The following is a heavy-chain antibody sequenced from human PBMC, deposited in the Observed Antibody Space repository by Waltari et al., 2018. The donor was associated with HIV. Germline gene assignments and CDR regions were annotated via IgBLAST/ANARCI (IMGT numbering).Heavy chain of an antibody. CDR1: GFTFSSYW. V-gene: IGHV3-74*01. CDR2: SNSAGRIT. J-gene: IGHJ4*02. D-gene: IGHD3-10*01. Sequence: EVQLVESGGGLVQPGGSLRLSCAASGFTFSSYWMHWVRQAPGKGLVWVSRSNSAGRITNYADSVKGRFTISRDNAKNTLYLQMNSLRAEDTAVYYCASLAGKGYWGQGTLVTVSS. CDR3: ASLAGKGY.